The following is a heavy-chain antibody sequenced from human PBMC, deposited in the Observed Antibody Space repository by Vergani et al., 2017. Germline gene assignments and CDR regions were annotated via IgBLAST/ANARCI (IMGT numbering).Heavy chain of an antibody. D-gene: IGHD6-19*01. Sequence: VQLVESGGGLVKPGGSLRLSCAASGFTFSSYSMNWVRKAPGKGLEWVSSISSSSSYIYYADSVKGRFTISRDNAKNSLYRQMNSLRAEDTAVYYCARVSGWPPNYYYGMDVWGQGTTVTVSS. CDR3: ARVSGWPPNYYYGMDV. V-gene: IGHV3-21*01. J-gene: IGHJ6*02. CDR1: GFTFSSYS. CDR2: ISSSSSYI.